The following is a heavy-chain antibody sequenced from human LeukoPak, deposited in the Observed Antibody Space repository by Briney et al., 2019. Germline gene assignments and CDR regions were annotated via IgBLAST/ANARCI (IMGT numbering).Heavy chain of an antibody. D-gene: IGHD1-26*01. CDR3: AKRKNPNKWALDRYFDY. CDR2: ISGSGGTT. V-gene: IGHV3-23*01. Sequence: QPGGSLRLSCAASGLTFSSYAMSWVRQAPGKGLEWVAAISGSGGTTYYADSVKGRFTISRDNSKKTLYLQMNSLRAEDTAVYYCAKRKNPNKWALDRYFDYWGQGTLVTVSS. CDR1: GLTFSSYA. J-gene: IGHJ4*02.